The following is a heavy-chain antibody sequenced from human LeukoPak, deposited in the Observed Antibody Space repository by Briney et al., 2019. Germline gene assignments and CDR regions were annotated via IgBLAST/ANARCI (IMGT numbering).Heavy chain of an antibody. J-gene: IGHJ3*01. Sequence: GGSLRLSCAASGFTFSNFGMHWVRQAPGKGLEWVAFIRYDGSNKGYAGSVKGRFTISRDNSKNTLYLQMTSLGIEDTAMYYCAAHRQQLVQWVRDVFNVWGRGTMVTVSS. D-gene: IGHD6-13*01. CDR1: GFTFSNFG. CDR2: IRYDGSNK. CDR3: AAHRQQLVQWVRDVFNV. V-gene: IGHV3-30*02.